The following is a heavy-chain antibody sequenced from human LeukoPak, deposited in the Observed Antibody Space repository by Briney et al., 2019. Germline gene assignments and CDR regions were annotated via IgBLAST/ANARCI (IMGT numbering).Heavy chain of an antibody. J-gene: IGHJ4*02. CDR1: GFTFSSYA. CDR3: AEAVRSGGSCYSGIDY. D-gene: IGHD2-15*01. Sequence: GGSLRLSCAASGFTFSSYAMSWVRQAPGKGLEWVSAVSGSGGSTYYVDSVKGRFTTSRDNSKNTVYLQMNSLRAEDTAVYYCAEAVRSGGSCYSGIDYWGQGTLVTVSS. CDR2: VSGSGGST. V-gene: IGHV3-23*01.